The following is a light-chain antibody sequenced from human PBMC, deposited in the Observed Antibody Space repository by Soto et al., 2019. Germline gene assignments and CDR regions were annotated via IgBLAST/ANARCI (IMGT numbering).Light chain of an antibody. J-gene: IGKJ5*01. Sequence: EIVLTHSPGTLSLSRWEIATLSCRASQSVSSNLAWYQQKPGQAPRLLIYGASTRATGIPARFSGSGSGTEFTLTISSLQSEDFAVYHCQQYNNWPPITFGQGTRLEIK. CDR1: QSVSSN. V-gene: IGKV3-15*01. CDR2: GAS. CDR3: QQYNNWPPIT.